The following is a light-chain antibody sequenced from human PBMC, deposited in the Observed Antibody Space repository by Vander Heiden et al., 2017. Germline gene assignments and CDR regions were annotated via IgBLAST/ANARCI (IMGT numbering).Light chain of an antibody. J-gene: IGKJ4*01. Sequence: EIVLTQSPATLSLSPGERATLSCRASQSVDTYLAWYQQKPGQAPRLLIYDASNRATGITARFSGSGSETDFTLTISTLEPEDFAVYYCQQRRYWPPLTFGGGTRVEMK. CDR2: DAS. V-gene: IGKV3-11*01. CDR1: QSVDTY. CDR3: QQRRYWPPLT.